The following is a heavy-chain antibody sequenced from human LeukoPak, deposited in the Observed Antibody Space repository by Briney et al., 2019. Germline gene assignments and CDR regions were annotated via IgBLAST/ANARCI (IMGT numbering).Heavy chain of an antibody. J-gene: IGHJ3*02. D-gene: IGHD3-22*01. Sequence: AGSLRLSCAASGFTFSSYEMNWVRHAPGKGLDWVSYISSSGNTIYYEDSVKGRFTISRDNAKNSLYLQMNSLRAEDTAVYYCARESPPQYSYDSSSYLGPMDAFDIWGQGTMVTVSS. CDR1: GFTFSSYE. CDR3: ARESPPQYSYDSSSYLGPMDAFDI. CDR2: ISSSGNTI. V-gene: IGHV3-48*03.